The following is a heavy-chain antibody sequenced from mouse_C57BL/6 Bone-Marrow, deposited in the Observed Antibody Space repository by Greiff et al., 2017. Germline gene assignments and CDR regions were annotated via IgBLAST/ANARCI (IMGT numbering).Heavy chain of an antibody. Sequence: QVQLQQSGPELVKPGASVKISCKASGYTFTDYYINWVKQRPGQGLEWIGWIFPGSGSTYYNEKFKGKATLTVDKSSSTAYMLLSSLTSEDSAVYYCAINYGSSYGFAYWGQGTLVTVSA. V-gene: IGHV1-75*01. J-gene: IGHJ3*01. D-gene: IGHD1-1*01. CDR1: GYTFTDYY. CDR3: AINYGSSYGFAY. CDR2: IFPGSGST.